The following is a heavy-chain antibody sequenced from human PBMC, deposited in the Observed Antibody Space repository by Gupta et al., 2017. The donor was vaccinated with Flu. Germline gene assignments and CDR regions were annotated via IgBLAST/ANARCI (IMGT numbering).Heavy chain of an antibody. V-gene: IGHV1-2*02. CDR2: INCDTGGP. D-gene: IGHD3-16*02. Sequence: QVQLVQSGAEGRKPGASVKVSCKASGYTLSGYHIHWVRQAPGQGLEWMGLINCDTGGPNYAQKFQGRVTMTRDMSISTAYMEVSGLRFADTALYYCASEKTGTSFFDFWGQGSLVTVSS. CDR1: GYTLSGYH. CDR3: ASEKTGTSFFDF. J-gene: IGHJ4*02.